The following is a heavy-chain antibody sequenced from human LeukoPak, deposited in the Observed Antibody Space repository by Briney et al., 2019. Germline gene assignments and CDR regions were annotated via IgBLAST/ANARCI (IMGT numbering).Heavy chain of an antibody. D-gene: IGHD5-12*01. J-gene: IGHJ6*02. CDR2: IYNSGNT. CDR1: GGSITSGGYY. Sequence: SGTLSLTCTVSGGSITSGGYYWTWIRQHPGKGLEWIGYIYNSGNTYYTPSLKSRVTISVDTSKNQFSLKLTSVTAADTAVYYCARGGGYDSLDVWGQGTTVTVSS. CDR3: ARGGGYDSLDV. V-gene: IGHV4-31*03.